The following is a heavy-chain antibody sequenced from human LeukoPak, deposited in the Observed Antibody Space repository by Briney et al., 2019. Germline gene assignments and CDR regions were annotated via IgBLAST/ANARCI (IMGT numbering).Heavy chain of an antibody. CDR1: GFTFSSYW. CDR3: ARRYSSSWSGLGYYYYGMDV. V-gene: IGHV3-74*01. J-gene: IGHJ6*02. D-gene: IGHD6-13*01. CDR2: INSDGSST. Sequence: PGGSLRLSCAASGFTFSSYWMHWVRQAPGKGLVWVSRINSDGSSTSYADSVKGRFTISRDNAKNTLYLQMNSLRAEDTAVYYCARRYSSSWSGLGYYYYGMDVWGQGTTVIVSS.